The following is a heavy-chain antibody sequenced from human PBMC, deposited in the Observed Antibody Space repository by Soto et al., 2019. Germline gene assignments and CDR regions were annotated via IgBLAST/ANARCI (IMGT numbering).Heavy chain of an antibody. D-gene: IGHD3-22*01. CDR2: NNPSGGST. CDR3: ATRAQGDYAASGYYGWGAFDN. V-gene: IGHV1-46*02. CDR1: GYMFDNYY. J-gene: IGHJ3*02. Sequence: ASVKVSCKASGYMFDNYYIHWVRQTPGQGLQWMGVNNPSGGSTSYAQKFQCRVTMTRDTSTSTVSLELSSLISEDTAVSYCATRAQGDYAASGYYGWGAFDNWGQGTMVTVSS.